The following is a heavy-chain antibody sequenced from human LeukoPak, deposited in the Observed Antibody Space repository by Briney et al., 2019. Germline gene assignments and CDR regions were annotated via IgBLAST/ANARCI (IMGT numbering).Heavy chain of an antibody. CDR2: IYYSGST. CDR3: ARLGGCSSTSCYPQYYYYYYMDV. D-gene: IGHD2-2*01. J-gene: IGHJ6*03. CDR1: GGSISSYY. V-gene: IGHV4-59*08. Sequence: SETLSLTCTVSGGSISSYYWSWIRQPPGKGLEWIGYIYYSGSTNYNPSLKSRVTISVDTSKNQFSLKLSSVTAADTAVYYCARLGGCSSTSCYPQYYYYYYMDVWGKGTTVTVSS.